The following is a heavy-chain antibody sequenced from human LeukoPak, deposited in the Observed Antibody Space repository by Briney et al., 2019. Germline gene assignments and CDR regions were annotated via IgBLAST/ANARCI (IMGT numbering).Heavy chain of an antibody. CDR3: AKETGGDDSAYLDH. CDR2: ISGSGGST. CDR1: GFTFSSYA. Sequence: SGGSLRLSCAASGFTFSSYAMSWVRQAPGKGLEWVSAISGSGGSTYYADSVKGRFTISRDNSKNTLYLQMNSLRPEDTAVYYCAKETGGDDSAYLDHWGQGTLVTVSS. V-gene: IGHV3-23*01. D-gene: IGHD2-21*02. J-gene: IGHJ4*02.